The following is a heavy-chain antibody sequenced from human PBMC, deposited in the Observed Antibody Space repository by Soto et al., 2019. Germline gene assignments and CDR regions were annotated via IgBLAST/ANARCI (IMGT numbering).Heavy chain of an antibody. J-gene: IGHJ3*02. CDR1: GGSVSSGSYY. D-gene: IGHD2-2*01. Sequence: QVQLQESGPRLVKPSETLSLTCGVSGGSVSSGSYYWSWIRQPPGKGLEWIGYIYYSGSTNYNPSLKSRVTISVDSSKNQFSLRLNSVTAADTASYYCVRGRAQLRRGAFDMWGQGTMVTVSS. CDR2: IYYSGST. V-gene: IGHV4-61*01. CDR3: VRGRAQLRRGAFDM.